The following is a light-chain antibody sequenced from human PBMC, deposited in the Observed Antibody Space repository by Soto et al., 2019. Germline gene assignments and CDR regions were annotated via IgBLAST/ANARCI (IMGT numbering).Light chain of an antibody. CDR3: SSYAGSNNYV. V-gene: IGLV2-8*01. J-gene: IGLJ1*01. Sequence: QSALTQPPSASGSPGQSVTISCTGTSSDVGGYNYVSWYQQHPGKAPKLMIYEVSKRPSGVPDRFSGSKSGNTASLTVSGLQAEDEAEYHCSSYAGSNNYVFGTGTKLTVL. CDR2: EVS. CDR1: SSDVGGYNY.